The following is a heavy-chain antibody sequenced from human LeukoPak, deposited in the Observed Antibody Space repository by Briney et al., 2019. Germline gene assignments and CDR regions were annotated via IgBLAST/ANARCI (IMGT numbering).Heavy chain of an antibody. V-gene: IGHV3-48*01. CDR1: GFTFSGYS. J-gene: IGHJ6*02. Sequence: GGSLRLSCAASGFTFSGYSINWVRQAPGKGLEWVSYIDSSSSIIYYADSVKGRFTISRDNAKNSLYLQMNSLRAEDTAVYYCAREPLDVWGQGTTVTVSS. CDR3: AREPLDV. CDR2: IDSSSSII.